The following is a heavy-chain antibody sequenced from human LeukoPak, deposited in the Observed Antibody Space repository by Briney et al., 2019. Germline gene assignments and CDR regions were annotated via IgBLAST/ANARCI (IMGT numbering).Heavy chain of an antibody. Sequence: GGSLRLSCAASGFTFNSYAMSWVRQAPGKGLEWVSGISGSGGSTYYADSVKGRFTISRDNSRNTLYLQMNSLRAEDTAVYYCARDQGLLVVAGRFGYWGQGTLVTVSS. D-gene: IGHD6-19*01. CDR3: ARDQGLLVVAGRFGY. V-gene: IGHV3-23*01. J-gene: IGHJ4*02. CDR2: ISGSGGST. CDR1: GFTFNSYA.